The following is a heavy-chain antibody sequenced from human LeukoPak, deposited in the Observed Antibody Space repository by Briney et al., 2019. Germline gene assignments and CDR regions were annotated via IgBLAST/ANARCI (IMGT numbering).Heavy chain of an antibody. D-gene: IGHD3-10*01. CDR2: IRYDGSNK. CDR3: ARDLGVTSAYIGFDY. CDR1: GFTFSRFG. Sequence: GGSLRLSCAASGFTFSRFGMHWVRQAPGKGLEWVAFIRYDGSNKYYADSVKGRFTISRDNSKNTLYLQMNSLRAEDMAVYYCARDLGVTSAYIGFDYWGQGTLVTVSS. V-gene: IGHV3-30*02. J-gene: IGHJ4*02.